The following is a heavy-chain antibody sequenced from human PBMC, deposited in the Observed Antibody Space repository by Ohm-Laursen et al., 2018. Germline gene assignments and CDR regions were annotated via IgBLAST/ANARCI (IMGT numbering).Heavy chain of an antibody. CDR1: GYTFTNYH. V-gene: IGHV1-8*01. Sequence: ASVKVSCKSSGYTFTNYHINWVRQATGQGLEWMGWMNPHSGDTGYAQKFQGRVTVTRNTSISTAYMELSSLRSEDTAVYYCARGSSSSWYRRWFDPWGQGTLVAVSS. CDR2: MNPHSGDT. J-gene: IGHJ5*02. CDR3: ARGSSSSWYRRWFDP. D-gene: IGHD6-13*01.